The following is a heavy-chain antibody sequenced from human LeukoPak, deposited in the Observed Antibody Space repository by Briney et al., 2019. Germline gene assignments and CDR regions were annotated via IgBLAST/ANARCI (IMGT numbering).Heavy chain of an antibody. J-gene: IGHJ6*02. V-gene: IGHV4-31*03. CDR2: ISTSGST. Sequence: SETLSLTCTVSGGSISSDYYYWSWVRQHPGKGLEWIGYISTSGSTNYNPSLKSRVTISVDTSKNQFSLKLSSVTAADTAVYYCARDVYYGMDVWGQGTTVTVSS. CDR3: ARDVYYGMDV. CDR1: GGSISSDYYY.